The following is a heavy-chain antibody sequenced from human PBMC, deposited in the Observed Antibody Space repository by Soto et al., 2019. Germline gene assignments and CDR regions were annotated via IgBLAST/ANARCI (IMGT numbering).Heavy chain of an antibody. V-gene: IGHV3-23*01. Sequence: EVQLLESGGGLVQPGGSLRLSCAASGFTFSSYAMSWVRPAPGQGLEWVSGISGSGGITHYADSVKGRFTISRDNSRNTLHLQMISLRAGDTGVYYCAKDLGYGSSWRYALDMWGQGTLVTVSS. CDR2: ISGSGGIT. J-gene: IGHJ3*02. D-gene: IGHD6-13*01. CDR1: GFTFSSYA. CDR3: AKDLGYGSSWRYALDM.